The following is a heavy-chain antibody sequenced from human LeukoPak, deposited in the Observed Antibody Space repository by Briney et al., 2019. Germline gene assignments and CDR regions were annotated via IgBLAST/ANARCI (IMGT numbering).Heavy chain of an antibody. J-gene: IGHJ5*02. D-gene: IGHD6-25*01. CDR1: GYTLTRYY. CDR2: INPSGGNT. CDR3: ARGSAVVAGQASWFDP. Sequence: GASVKVSCKASGYTLTRYYLHWVRQAPGQGLEWMGIINPSGGNTNYAQKLQGRVTMTRDMSTSTVYIELRSLRSEDTAVYYCARGSAVVAGQASWFDPWGQGTLVTVSS. V-gene: IGHV1-46*01.